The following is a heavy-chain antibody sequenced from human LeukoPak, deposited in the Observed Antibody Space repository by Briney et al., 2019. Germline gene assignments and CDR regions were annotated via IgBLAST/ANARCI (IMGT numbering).Heavy chain of an antibody. Sequence: SETLSLTCTVSGGSISSLYWSWLRQPPGKGLEWVGYIYYTGSTNYNPSLKSRVTMFVDMSKNQFSLRLSSVTAADTAVYYCARHRAYGSSSPFDYWGQGTLVTVSS. J-gene: IGHJ4*02. CDR1: GGSISSLY. CDR3: ARHRAYGSSSPFDY. CDR2: IYYTGST. V-gene: IGHV4-59*08. D-gene: IGHD6-6*01.